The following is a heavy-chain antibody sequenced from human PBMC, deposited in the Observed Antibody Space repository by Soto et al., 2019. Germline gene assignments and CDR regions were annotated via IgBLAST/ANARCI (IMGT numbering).Heavy chain of an antibody. CDR1: GFTFTSSA. CDR2: IVVGSGNT. CDR3: AAGRSPYYYDSSGYAH. J-gene: IGHJ4*02. Sequence: GASVKVSCKASGFTFTSSAVQWVRQARGQRLEWIGWIVVGSGNTNYAQKFQERVTTTRDMSTSTAYMELSSLRSEDTAVYYCAAGRSPYYYDSSGYAHWGQGTLVTVSS. V-gene: IGHV1-58*01. D-gene: IGHD3-22*01.